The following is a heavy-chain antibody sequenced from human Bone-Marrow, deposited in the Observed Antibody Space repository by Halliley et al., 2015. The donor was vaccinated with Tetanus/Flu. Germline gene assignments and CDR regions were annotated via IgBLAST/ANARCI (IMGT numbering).Heavy chain of an antibody. CDR2: IDPRDSYV. Sequence: QLVQSGAEVKKPGESLRISCKGSGYSFTSQWITWVRQMPGKGLEWMGRIDPRDSYVTYSPCFQGHVTISADESLSTSYLHWSILKASYSAMYYFSTHTVYDPWGQGTLVFVSS. CDR1: GYSFTSQW. V-gene: IGHV5-10-1*01. CDR3: STHTVYDP. J-gene: IGHJ4*02. D-gene: IGHD3-16*01.